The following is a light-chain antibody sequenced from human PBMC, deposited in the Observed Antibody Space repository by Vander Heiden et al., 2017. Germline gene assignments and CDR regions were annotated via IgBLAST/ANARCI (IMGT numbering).Light chain of an antibody. Sequence: EVLMTQSPATLSVSPGERVTLSCRASQSVSNNLAWFQKKPGQPPRLLIYGASTRATCIPVRFTGGGSGTDYILTVSSLQPEDFAVYYCQQYNNWPLTFGGGTRVEIK. V-gene: IGKV3-15*01. CDR3: QQYNNWPLT. CDR2: GAS. J-gene: IGKJ4*01. CDR1: QSVSNN.